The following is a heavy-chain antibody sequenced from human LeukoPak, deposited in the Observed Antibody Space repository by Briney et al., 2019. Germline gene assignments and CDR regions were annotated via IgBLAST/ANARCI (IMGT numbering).Heavy chain of an antibody. Sequence: GGSLRLSCAASGFTFSDYYMSWIRQAPGKGLEWVSYISSSGSTIYYADSVKGRFTISRDNSKNTLYLQMNSLRAEDTAVYYCARDRDSSGYYSPFDYWGQGTLVTVSS. J-gene: IGHJ4*02. CDR3: ARDRDSSGYYSPFDY. CDR2: ISSSGSTI. V-gene: IGHV3-11*04. D-gene: IGHD3-22*01. CDR1: GFTFSDYY.